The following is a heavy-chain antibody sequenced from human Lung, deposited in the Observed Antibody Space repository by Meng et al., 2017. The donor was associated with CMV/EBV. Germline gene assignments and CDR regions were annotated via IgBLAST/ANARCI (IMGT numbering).Heavy chain of an antibody. J-gene: IGHJ6*01. CDR3: ARDSITIFGVVTKNDYYYYGMDV. V-gene: IGHV1-69*10. CDR2: IIPILGIA. Sequence: SVKVSCKASGGTFSSYAISWVRQAPGQGLEWMGGIIPILGIANYAQKFQGRVTITADKSTSTAYMELSSLRSEDTAVYYCARDSITIFGVVTKNDYYYYGMDVWXQGHXVTVDS. CDR1: GGTFSSYA. D-gene: IGHD3-3*01.